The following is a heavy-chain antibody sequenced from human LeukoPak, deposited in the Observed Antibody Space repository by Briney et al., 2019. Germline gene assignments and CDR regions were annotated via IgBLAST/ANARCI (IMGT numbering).Heavy chain of an antibody. Sequence: SETLSLTCTVSGGFISSYYWNWIRQTPGKGLEWIGSIYSSGNTNYNPSLKSRVTISVDTSKNQFSLMLTSVTAADTAVYYCARGVVITGLDYWGQGTLVAVSS. D-gene: IGHD3-3*01. J-gene: IGHJ4*02. CDR3: ARGVVITGLDY. CDR1: GGFISSYY. CDR2: IYSSGNT. V-gene: IGHV4-59*01.